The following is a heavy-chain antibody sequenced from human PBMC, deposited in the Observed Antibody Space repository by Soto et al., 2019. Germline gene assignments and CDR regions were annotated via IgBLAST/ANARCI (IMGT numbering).Heavy chain of an antibody. CDR1: GFTFSSFA. CDR3: ASWFSAAKGSPPDF. Sequence: VGSLRLSCAASGFTFSSFAMSWVRQAPGKGLDWVSAISRRGCSTYSADSVKGRFTISRDNSKNTLYLQMTGLRAEDPAVYYRASWFSAAKGSPPDFWGQGSLVTVSS. V-gene: IGHV3-23*01. J-gene: IGHJ1*01. CDR2: ISRRGCST. D-gene: IGHD2-15*01.